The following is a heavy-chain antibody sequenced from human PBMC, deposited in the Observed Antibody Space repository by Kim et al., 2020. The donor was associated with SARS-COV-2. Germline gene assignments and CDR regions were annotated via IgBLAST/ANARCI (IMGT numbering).Heavy chain of an antibody. V-gene: IGHV3-21*01. CDR3: ARVDPYSYGPHPGYYYYGMDV. J-gene: IGHJ6*02. CDR1: GFTFSSYS. D-gene: IGHD5-18*01. Sequence: GGSLRLSCAASGFTFSSYSMNWVRQAPGKGLEWVSSISSSSSYIYYADSVKGRFTISRDNAKNSLYLQMNSLRAEDTAVYYCARVDPYSYGPHPGYYYYGMDVWGQGTTVTVSS. CDR2: ISSSSSYI.